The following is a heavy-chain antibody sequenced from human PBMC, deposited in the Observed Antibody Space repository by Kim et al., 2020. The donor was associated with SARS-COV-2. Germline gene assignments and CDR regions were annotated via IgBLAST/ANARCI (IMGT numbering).Heavy chain of an antibody. CDR2: IHYSGST. D-gene: IGHD5-12*01. CDR3: ARLPQGGLRFHYYGMDV. J-gene: IGHJ6*02. V-gene: IGHV4-59*01. Sequence: SETLSLTCTVSGGSISSYYWSWIRQPPGKGLEWIGYIHYSGSTNYNPSLKSRVTISVDTSKNQFSLKLSSVTAADTAVYYCARLPQGGLRFHYYGMDVWGQGTTVTVSS. CDR1: GGSISSYY.